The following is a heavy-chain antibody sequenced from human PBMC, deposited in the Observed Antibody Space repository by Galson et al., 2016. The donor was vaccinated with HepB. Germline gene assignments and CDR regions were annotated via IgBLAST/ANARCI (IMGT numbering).Heavy chain of an antibody. J-gene: IGHJ1*01. V-gene: IGHV3-11*01. CDR2: ISSSGKTT. CDR1: GFTVSSDY. D-gene: IGHD6-25*01. CDR3: ATGGQRYFEH. Sequence: SLRLSCAASGFTVSSDYMSWVRQAPGKGLEWVSYISSSGKTTYYADSVKGRFTISRDNAKNSLHLQLNSLRADDTAVYYCATGGQRYFEHWGQGTLVSVSS.